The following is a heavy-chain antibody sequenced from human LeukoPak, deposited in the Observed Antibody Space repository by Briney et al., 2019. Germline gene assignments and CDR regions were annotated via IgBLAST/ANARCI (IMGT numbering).Heavy chain of an antibody. D-gene: IGHD1-26*01. J-gene: IGHJ4*02. V-gene: IGHV4-39*01. Sequence: SETLSLTCTVSGGSIISSSYYWGWIRQPPGKGLEWIGSIYYSGSTYYNPSLKSRVTISVDTSKNQFSLKLSSVTAADTAVYYCARASGSYHHPHFDYWGQGTLVTVSS. CDR1: GGSIISSSYY. CDR2: IYYSGST. CDR3: ARASGSYHHPHFDY.